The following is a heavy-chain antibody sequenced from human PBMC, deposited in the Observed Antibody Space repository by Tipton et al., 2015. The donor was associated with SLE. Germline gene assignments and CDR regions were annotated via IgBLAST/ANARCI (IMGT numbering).Heavy chain of an antibody. CDR2: IYTSGST. V-gene: IGHV4-4*07. J-gene: IGHJ2*01. CDR1: GGSISSSY. CDR3: ARVGPPVVPASWYFDL. D-gene: IGHD2-2*01. Sequence: TLSLTCTVSGGSISSSYWSWIRQPAGKGLEWIGRIYTSGSTNYNPSLKSRVTMSVDTSKNQFSLKLSSVTAADTAVYYCARVGPPVVPASWYFDLWGRGTLVTVSS.